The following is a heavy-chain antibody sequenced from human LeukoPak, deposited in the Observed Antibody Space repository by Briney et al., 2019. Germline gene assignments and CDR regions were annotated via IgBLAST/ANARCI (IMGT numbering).Heavy chain of an antibody. CDR1: GSSFTSYW. CDR3: ARLAFCTNAVCFSNYYYSIDV. Sequence: GASLKISCKGSGSSFTSYWIGWVRQMPGKGLEWMGIIYPDDSDTKYSPSFQGQVTISADKSISTAYLQWSSLKASDTAMYYCARLAFCTNAVCFSNYYYSIDVWGRGTTVTVSS. V-gene: IGHV5-51*01. D-gene: IGHD2-8*01. J-gene: IGHJ6*03. CDR2: IYPDDSDT.